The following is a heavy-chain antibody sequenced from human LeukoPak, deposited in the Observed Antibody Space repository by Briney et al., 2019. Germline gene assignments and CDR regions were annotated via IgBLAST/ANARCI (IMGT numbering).Heavy chain of an antibody. CDR3: AKRPAAVRGVIPYLDY. Sequence: GGSLRLSCAVSGFMFSSFSMSWVRHVPGKGPEWVSTISAGGSTYYADSVKGRFTISRDNSKNTLFLQMNSLRAEDTAIYYCAKRPAAVRGVIPYLDYWGQGTLVTVSS. D-gene: IGHD3-10*02. CDR1: GFMFSSFS. CDR2: ISAGGST. J-gene: IGHJ4*02. V-gene: IGHV3-23*01.